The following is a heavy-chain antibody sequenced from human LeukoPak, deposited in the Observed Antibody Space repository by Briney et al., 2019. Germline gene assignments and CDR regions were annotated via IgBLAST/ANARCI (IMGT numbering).Heavy chain of an antibody. V-gene: IGHV4-39*07. Sequence: SETLSLTCTVSGGSISSSSYYWGWIRQPPGKGLEWIGSIYYSGSTYYNPSLKSRVTISVDTSKNQFSLKLSSVTAADTAVYYCARSSRGDYWGQGTLVTVSS. CDR3: ARSSRGDY. CDR2: IYYSGST. J-gene: IGHJ4*02. CDR1: GGSISSSSYY.